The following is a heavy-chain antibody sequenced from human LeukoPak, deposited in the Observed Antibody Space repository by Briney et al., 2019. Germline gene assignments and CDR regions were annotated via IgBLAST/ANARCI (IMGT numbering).Heavy chain of an antibody. Sequence: GSLRLSCAASGFTFSNAWMTWVRQAPGKGLEWVGYIYYSGSTNYNPSLKSRVTISVDTSKNQFSLKLSSVTAADTAVYYCARHYYDSSGYFYQDYWGQGTLVTVSS. D-gene: IGHD3-22*01. CDR1: GFTFSNAW. CDR3: ARHYYDSSGYFYQDY. J-gene: IGHJ4*02. CDR2: IYYSGST. V-gene: IGHV4-59*08.